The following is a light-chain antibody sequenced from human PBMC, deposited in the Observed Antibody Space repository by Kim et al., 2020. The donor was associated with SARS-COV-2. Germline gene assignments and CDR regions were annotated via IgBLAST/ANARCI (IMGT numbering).Light chain of an antibody. CDR3: QAWASSTHNYV. CDR1: KLGDKY. CDR2: QDN. Sequence: SYELTQPPSVSVSPGQTASITCSGYKLGDKYVSWYQQKPGQSPVVVIYQDNQRPSGIPERFSGSNSGNTATLTISGTQAMDEADYYCQAWASSTHNYVFGPGTKVTVL. J-gene: IGLJ1*01. V-gene: IGLV3-1*01.